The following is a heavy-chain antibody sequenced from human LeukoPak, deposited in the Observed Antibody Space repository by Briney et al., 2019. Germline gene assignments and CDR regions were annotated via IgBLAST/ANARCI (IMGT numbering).Heavy chain of an antibody. D-gene: IGHD3-10*01. J-gene: IGHJ4*02. Sequence: PSETLSLTCAVSGYSISSGYYWDWIRQPPGKGLEWIGSIYHSGSTYYNPSLKSRVTISVDTSKNQFSLKLSYVTAADTAVYYCARDRDGSGSYYQPLFDYWGQGTLVTVSS. CDR1: GYSISSGYY. CDR3: ARDRDGSGSYYQPLFDY. V-gene: IGHV4-38-2*02. CDR2: IYHSGST.